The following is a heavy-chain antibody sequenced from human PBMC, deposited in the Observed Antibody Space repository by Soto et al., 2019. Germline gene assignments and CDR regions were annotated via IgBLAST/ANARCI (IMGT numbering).Heavy chain of an antibody. CDR2: INHSGST. CDR3: ARGQRIGIITAWFDY. V-gene: IGHV4-34*01. CDR1: VGSFSGYY. D-gene: IGHD3-22*01. Sequence: SSETLSLTCAVYVGSFSGYYWSWIRQPPGKGLEWIGEINHSGSTNYNPSLKSRVTMSVDTSKNQFSLKLTSVTAADTAVYYCARGQRIGIITAWFDYWGQGNMVTVS. J-gene: IGHJ4*02.